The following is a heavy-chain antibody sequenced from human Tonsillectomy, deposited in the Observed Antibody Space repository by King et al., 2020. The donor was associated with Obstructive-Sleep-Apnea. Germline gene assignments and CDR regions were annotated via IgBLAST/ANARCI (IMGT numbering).Heavy chain of an antibody. Sequence: VQLVESGGGLVQPGGSLRLSCAASGFTFSNYWMSWVRQAPGKGLEWVANINQDGSEKYYVDSVKGRFTISRDNAKNSLFLQINGLRAEDTAIYYCAREERITMIVARSYWYFNLWGRGTLVTVSS. CDR1: GFTFSNYW. CDR3: AREERITMIVARSYWYFNL. V-gene: IGHV3-7*01. J-gene: IGHJ2*01. CDR2: INQDGSEK. D-gene: IGHD3-22*01.